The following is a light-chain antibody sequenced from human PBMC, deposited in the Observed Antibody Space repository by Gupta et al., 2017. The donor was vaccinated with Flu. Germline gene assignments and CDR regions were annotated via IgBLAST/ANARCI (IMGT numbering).Light chain of an antibody. V-gene: IGLV2-14*01. CDR2: EVS. CDR3: SSDASSSTKV. Sequence: QPALTQPASVSGSPVPSITISCTGTSSDVGGYNYVPCYQHHPGKAPNLMIYEVSQRPAGVSCRFSGSKSGNTASLTISGPKADDEADYHCSSDASSSTKVFGTGTKVTVL. J-gene: IGLJ1*01. CDR1: SSDVGGYNY.